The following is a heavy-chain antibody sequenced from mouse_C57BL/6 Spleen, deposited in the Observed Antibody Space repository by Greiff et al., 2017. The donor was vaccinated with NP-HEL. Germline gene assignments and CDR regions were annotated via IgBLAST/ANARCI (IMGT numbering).Heavy chain of an antibody. CDR1: GYTFTSYW. J-gene: IGHJ4*01. V-gene: IGHV1-69*01. CDR3: ASSEWAMDY. D-gene: IGHD1-3*01. Sequence: QVQLQQPGAELVMPGASVKLSCKASGYTFTSYWMHWVKQRPGQGLEWIGEIDPSDSYTNYNQKFKGKSTLTVDKSSSTAYMQLSSLSSEDSAVYYCASSEWAMDYWGQGTSVTVSS. CDR2: IDPSDSYT.